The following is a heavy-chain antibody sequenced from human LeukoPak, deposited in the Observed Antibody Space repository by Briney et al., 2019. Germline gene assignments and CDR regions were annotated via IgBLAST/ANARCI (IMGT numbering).Heavy chain of an antibody. CDR3: ARQRRWGFDY. CDR2: IASSGSTI. J-gene: IGHJ4*02. CDR1: GFTFSDYY. D-gene: IGHD5-24*01. Sequence: GGSLRLSCAASGFTFSDYYVNWIRQAPGKGLEWVSYIASSGSTIYYADSVKGRFTISRDNAKNSLYLQMNSLRVEDTAVYYCARQRRWGFDYWGQGTLVTVSS. V-gene: IGHV3-11*04.